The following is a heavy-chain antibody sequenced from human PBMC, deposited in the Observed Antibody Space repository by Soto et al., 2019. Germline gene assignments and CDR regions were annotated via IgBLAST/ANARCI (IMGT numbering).Heavy chain of an antibody. CDR3: AKGPHIVVVPAATYFDY. CDR2: ISGSGGST. J-gene: IGHJ4*02. D-gene: IGHD2-2*01. V-gene: IGHV3-23*01. CDR1: GFTFSSYA. Sequence: GGSLRLSCAASGFTFSSYAMSWVRQAPGKGLEWVSAISGSGGSTYYADSVKGRFTISRDNSKNTLYLQMNSLRAEDTAVYYCAKGPHIVVVPAATYFDYWGQGTLVTVSS.